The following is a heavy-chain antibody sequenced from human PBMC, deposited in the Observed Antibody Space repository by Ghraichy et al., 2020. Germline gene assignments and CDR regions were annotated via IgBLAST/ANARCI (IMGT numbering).Heavy chain of an antibody. CDR2: ISSNGGST. V-gene: IGHV3-64*01. CDR3: ARYSGYDYFDY. J-gene: IGHJ4*02. CDR1: GFTFSSYA. D-gene: IGHD5-12*01. Sequence: GESLNISCAASGFTFSSYAMHWVRQAPGKGLEYVLAISSNGGSTYYANSVKGRFTISRDNSKNTLYLQMGSLRAEDMAVYYCARYSGYDYFDYWGQGTLVTVSS.